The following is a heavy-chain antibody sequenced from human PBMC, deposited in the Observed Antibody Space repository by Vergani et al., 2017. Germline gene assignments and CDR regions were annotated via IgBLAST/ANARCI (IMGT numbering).Heavy chain of an antibody. CDR2: IYHSGST. CDR3: ATRVVPADAYYYYYMDV. J-gene: IGHJ6*03. D-gene: IGHD2-2*01. CDR1: GYSISSGYY. Sequence: QVQLQESGPGLVKPSETLSLTCTVSGYSISSGYYWGWIRQPPGKGLEWIGSIYHSGSTYYNPSLKSRVTISVDTSKNQFSLKLSSVTAADTAVYYCATRVVPADAYYYYYMDVWGKGTTVTVSS. V-gene: IGHV4-38-2*02.